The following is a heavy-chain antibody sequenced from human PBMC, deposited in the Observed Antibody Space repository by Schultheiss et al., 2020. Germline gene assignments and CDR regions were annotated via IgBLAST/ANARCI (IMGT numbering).Heavy chain of an antibody. D-gene: IGHD7-27*01. J-gene: IGHJ4*02. CDR2: ISSSSSYI. Sequence: GGSLRLSCAASGFTCSDYYMSWIRQAPGKGLEWVSSISSSSSYIYYADSVKGRFTISRDNAKNSLYLQMNSLRAEDTAVYYCARDLYKLGIGDYWGQGTLVTVSS. CDR3: ARDLYKLGIGDY. V-gene: IGHV3-11*06. CDR1: GFTCSDYY.